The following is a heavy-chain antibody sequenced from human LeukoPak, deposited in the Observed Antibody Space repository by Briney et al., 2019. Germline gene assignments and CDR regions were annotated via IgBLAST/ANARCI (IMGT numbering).Heavy chain of an antibody. J-gene: IGHJ4*02. CDR2: IYYSGST. CDR3: AASGGSSSWSQLAFDY. V-gene: IGHV4-39*01. Sequence: SETLSLTCTVSGGSISSSSYYWGWIRQPPGKGLEWIGSIYYSGSTYYNPSLKSRVTISVDTSKNQFSLKLGSVTAADTAVYYCAASGGSSSWSQLAFDYWGQGTLVTVSS. CDR1: GGSISSSSYY. D-gene: IGHD6-13*01.